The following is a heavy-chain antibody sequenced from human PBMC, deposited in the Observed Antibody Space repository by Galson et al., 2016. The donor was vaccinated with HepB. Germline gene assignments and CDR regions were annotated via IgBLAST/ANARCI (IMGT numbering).Heavy chain of an antibody. CDR2: TSGDDDDT. J-gene: IGHJ4*02. CDR1: GFIFSTYA. Sequence: SLRLSCAGSGFIFSTYALSWVRQTPGKGLEWVAHTSGDDDDTSYADSVRGRFTVSRDNSKNTVYLQMSSLRIEDAAVYYCALGRAAHGVWGQGTLVAVSS. V-gene: IGHV3-23*01. CDR3: ALGRAAHGV. D-gene: IGHD1-26*01.